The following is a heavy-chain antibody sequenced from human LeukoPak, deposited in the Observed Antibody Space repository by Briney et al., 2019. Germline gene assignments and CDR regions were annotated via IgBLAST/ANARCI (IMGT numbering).Heavy chain of an antibody. CDR2: IRYDGSNK. Sequence: PGGSLRLSCAASGFTFSSYGIHWVRQAPGKGLEWVAFIRYDGSNKYYADSVKGRFTISRDNSKNTLYLQMNSLRAEDTAVFYCAKDLGIIRGVPDYWGQGTLVTVSS. CDR3: AKDLGIIRGVPDY. D-gene: IGHD3-10*01. J-gene: IGHJ4*02. V-gene: IGHV3-30*02. CDR1: GFTFSSYG.